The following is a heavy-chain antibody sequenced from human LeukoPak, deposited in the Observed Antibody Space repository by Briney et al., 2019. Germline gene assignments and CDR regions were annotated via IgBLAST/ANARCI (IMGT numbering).Heavy chain of an antibody. CDR2: IYYSGST. CDR3: ARSLGATRAFDI. J-gene: IGHJ3*02. CDR1: GGSISSSSYY. V-gene: IGHV4-39*07. Sequence: PSETLSLTCTVSGGSISSSSYYWGWIRQPPGKGLEWIGSIYYSGSTYYNPSLKSRVTISVDTSKNQFSLKLSSVTAADTAVYYCARSLGATRAFDIWGQGTMVTVSS. D-gene: IGHD1-26*01.